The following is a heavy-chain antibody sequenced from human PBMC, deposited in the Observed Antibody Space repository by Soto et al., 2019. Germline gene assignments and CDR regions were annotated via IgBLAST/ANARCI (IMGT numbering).Heavy chain of an antibody. D-gene: IGHD3-22*01. CDR2: TRNKASSYTT. V-gene: IGHV3-72*01. CDR1: GFSFSDYY. Sequence: GGSLRLSCAASGFSFSDYYINWVRQAPGKGLEWVGRTRNKASSYTTDYAAFVKGRFTISRDDSKNLIYLQMNSLKTEDTAVYYCAREGSSSGHDYEYWGQGT. CDR3: AREGSSSGHDYEY. J-gene: IGHJ4*02.